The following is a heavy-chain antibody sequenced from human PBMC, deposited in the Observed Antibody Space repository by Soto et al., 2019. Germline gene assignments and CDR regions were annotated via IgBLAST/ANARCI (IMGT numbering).Heavy chain of an antibody. J-gene: IGHJ4*02. D-gene: IGHD3-22*01. Sequence: PSETLSLTCTVSGGSISSTKSYWGWIRQPPGKGLEWIGSIYYSGGTQYNVSLKSRVTMSVDTSDNYFSLKLSSVTAADTAVYYCARHVYYDRSGYYNPHYFDFRGQGTLVTVSS. CDR1: GGSISSTKSY. CDR3: ARHVYYDRSGYYNPHYFDF. CDR2: IYYSGGT. V-gene: IGHV4-39*01.